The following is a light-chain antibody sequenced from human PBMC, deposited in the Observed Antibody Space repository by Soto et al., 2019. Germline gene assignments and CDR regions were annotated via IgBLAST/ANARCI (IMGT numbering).Light chain of an antibody. CDR1: SSDVGGYNY. CDR3: TSYTYRSYLYV. V-gene: IGLV2-14*01. J-gene: IGLJ1*01. Sequence: QSVLTQPASVSGSPGQSITISCTGTSSDVGGYNYVSWYQQHPGKAPKLMIYDVSNRPSGVSNRFSGSKSGNTASLTISGLQAEDEADYYCTSYTYRSYLYVFGTGTKVTVL. CDR2: DVS.